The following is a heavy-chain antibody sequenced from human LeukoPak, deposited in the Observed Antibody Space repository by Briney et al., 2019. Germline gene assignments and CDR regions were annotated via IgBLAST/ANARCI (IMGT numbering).Heavy chain of an antibody. CDR2: IKSKTDGGTI. CDR1: GFIFSNAW. Sequence: GGSLRLSCAASGFIFSNAWMNWVRQAPRKGLEWVGRIKSKTDGGTIDYPAPVKGRFSISRDDSKNTFYLQMNSLKTEDTAVYYCTTGGYYLDYWGQGTLVTVSS. V-gene: IGHV3-15*07. J-gene: IGHJ4*02. D-gene: IGHD3-16*01. CDR3: TTGGYYLDY.